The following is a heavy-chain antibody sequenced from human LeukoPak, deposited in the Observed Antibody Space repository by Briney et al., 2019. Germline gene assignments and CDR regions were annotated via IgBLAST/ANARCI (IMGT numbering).Heavy chain of an antibody. CDR2: ISGSGGST. CDR3: AKEGGSYDYVWGSYRYAGAFDI. D-gene: IGHD3-16*02. V-gene: IGHV3-23*01. Sequence: PGGSLRLSCAASGFTFSDYGMSWVRQAPGKGLEWVSAISGSGGSTYYADSVKGRFTISRDNSKNTLYLQMNSLRAEDTAVYYCAKEGGSYDYVWGSYRYAGAFDIWGQGTMVTVSS. J-gene: IGHJ3*02. CDR1: GFTFSDYG.